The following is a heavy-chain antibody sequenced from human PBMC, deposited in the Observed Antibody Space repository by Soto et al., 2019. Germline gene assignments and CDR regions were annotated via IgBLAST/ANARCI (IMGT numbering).Heavy chain of an antibody. D-gene: IGHD1-1*01. J-gene: IGHJ6*02. CDR2: ISYEGSNT. V-gene: IGHV3-30-3*01. Sequence: SLGLSCVASGFSFDTYGIHWVRQAPGKGLQWVALISYEGSNTYYADSVRGRFTISRDNSKNTLYLQMNTLRPEDTGVYYCARVTPGNNLYYFSGLDFWGPGTSVTVS. CDR1: GFSFDTYG. CDR3: ARVTPGNNLYYFSGLDF.